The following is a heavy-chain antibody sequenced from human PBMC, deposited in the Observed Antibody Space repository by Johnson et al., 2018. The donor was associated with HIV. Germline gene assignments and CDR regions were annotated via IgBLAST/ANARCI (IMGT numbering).Heavy chain of an antibody. V-gene: IGHV3-53*01. Sequence: VQLVESGGGLIQPGGSLRLSCAASGFTVSSNYMSWVRQAPGKGLEWVSVIYSGGSTHYADSVKGRFTISRDNSKNTLYLEMNSLSAEDTAVYYCAKVGYYYDSSGYYYGAFDIWGQGTMVTVSS. CDR1: GFTVSSNY. CDR3: AKVGYYYDSSGYYYGAFDI. CDR2: IYSGGST. D-gene: IGHD3-22*01. J-gene: IGHJ3*02.